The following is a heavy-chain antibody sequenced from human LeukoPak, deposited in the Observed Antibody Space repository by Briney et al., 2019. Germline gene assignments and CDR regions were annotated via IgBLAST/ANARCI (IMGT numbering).Heavy chain of an antibody. CDR1: GFTFSSYA. D-gene: IGHD3-22*01. J-gene: IGHJ6*03. CDR2: ISYDGSNK. Sequence: GGSLRLSCAASGFTFSSYAMHWVRQAPGKGLEWVAVISYDGSNKYYADSVKGRFTISRDNSKNTLYLQMNSLRAEDTAVYYCARALPGYYDTRGRYYYMDVWGKGTTVTVSS. V-gene: IGHV3-30-3*01. CDR3: ARALPGYYDTRGRYYYMDV.